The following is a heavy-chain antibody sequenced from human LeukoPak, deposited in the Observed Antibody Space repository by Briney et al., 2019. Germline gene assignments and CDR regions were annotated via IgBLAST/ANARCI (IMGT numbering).Heavy chain of an antibody. CDR2: INLNSGGT. CDR3: SYSGYGWDVIRFDY. Sequence: ASVKVSCKASEYTLTDYYMNWVRQAPGQGLEWMGWINLNSGGTNYAQKFQGRVTVTRDTSISTAYMELSSLRSDDTAVYYCSYSGYGWDVIRFDYWGQGTLVTVSS. J-gene: IGHJ4*02. D-gene: IGHD2-8*02. V-gene: IGHV1-2*02. CDR1: EYTLTDYY.